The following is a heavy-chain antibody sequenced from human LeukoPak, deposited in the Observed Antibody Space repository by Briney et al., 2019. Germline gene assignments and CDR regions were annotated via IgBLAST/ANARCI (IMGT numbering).Heavy chain of an antibody. CDR3: TTEYYYDSSGYPGY. CDR2: IKSKTDGGTT. D-gene: IGHD3-22*01. V-gene: IGHV3-15*01. J-gene: IGHJ4*02. CDR1: GFTFSNAW. Sequence: GGSLRLFCAASGFTFSNAWMSWVRQAPGKGLEWVGRIKSKTDGGTTDYAAPVKGRFTISRDDSKNTLYLQMNSLKTEDTAVYYCTTEYYYDSSGYPGYWGQGTLVTVSS.